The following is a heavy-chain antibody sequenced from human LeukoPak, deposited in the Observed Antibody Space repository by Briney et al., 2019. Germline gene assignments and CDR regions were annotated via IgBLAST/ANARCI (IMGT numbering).Heavy chain of an antibody. J-gene: IGHJ3*02. CDR2: IYYSGST. D-gene: IGHD5-18*01. CDR3: ARSSRGYSYGSGAFDI. CDR1: GGSISSSSYY. V-gene: IGHV4-39*07. Sequence: SETLSLTCTVSGGSISSSSYYWGWIRQPPGKGLEWIGSIYYSGSTYYNPSLKSRVTISVDTSKNQFSLKLSSVTAADTAVYYCARSSRGYSYGSGAFDIWGQGTMVTVSS.